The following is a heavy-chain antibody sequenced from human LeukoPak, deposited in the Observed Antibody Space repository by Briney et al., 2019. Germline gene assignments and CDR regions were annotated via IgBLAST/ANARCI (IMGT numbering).Heavy chain of an antibody. J-gene: IGHJ4*02. CDR2: INAGNGNT. D-gene: IGHD3-9*01. CDR3: ARGYYDILTSYYIHPYFDY. Sequence: ASVKVSCKASGYTFTSYAMHWVRQAPGQRLEWMGWINAGNGNTKYSQKFQGRVTITRDTSASTAYMELSSLRSEDTAVYYCARGYYDILTSYYIHPYFDYWGQGTLVTVSS. V-gene: IGHV1-3*01. CDR1: GYTFTSYA.